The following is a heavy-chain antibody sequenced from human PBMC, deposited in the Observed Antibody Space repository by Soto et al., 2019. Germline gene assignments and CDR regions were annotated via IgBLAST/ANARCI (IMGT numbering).Heavy chain of an antibody. D-gene: IGHD5-12*01. CDR3: ARIHVDIVATIPAYYFDY. CDR1: GGSISSYY. V-gene: IGHV4-59*01. CDR2: IYYSGST. J-gene: IGHJ4*02. Sequence: PSETLSLTCTVSGGSISSYYWSWIRQPPGKGLEWIGYIYYSGSTNYNPSLKSRVTISVDTSKNQFPLKLSSVTAADTAVYYCARIHVDIVATIPAYYFDYWGQGTLVTVSS.